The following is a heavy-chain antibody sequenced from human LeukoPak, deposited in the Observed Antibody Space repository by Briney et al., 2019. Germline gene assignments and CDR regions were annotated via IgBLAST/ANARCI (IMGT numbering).Heavy chain of an antibody. Sequence: GGSLRLSCAASGFTFSRYIMNWVRQAPGKGLEWVSSISSSGNIIYYADSVRGRFTISRDNAKNSLYLQMNSLRAEDTAVFYCARADYYDSGSFYPLNFWGQGTLVTVSS. V-gene: IGHV3-21*01. J-gene: IGHJ4*02. CDR1: GFTFSRYI. CDR2: ISSSGNII. CDR3: ARADYYDSGSFYPLNF. D-gene: IGHD3-10*01.